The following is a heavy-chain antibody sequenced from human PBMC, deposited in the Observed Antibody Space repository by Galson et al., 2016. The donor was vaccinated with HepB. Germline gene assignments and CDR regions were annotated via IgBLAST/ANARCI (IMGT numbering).Heavy chain of an antibody. CDR3: ARDEYGTTSGMDV. Sequence: SVKVSCKAPGYTFIGYYIHWVRQVPGLGLEWMGWINPNSGGTTYSQKFQGWVTMTRDTSISTAYMELSRLRSDDTAVYYWARDEYGTTSGMDVWGQGTTVTVSS. CDR1: GYTFIGYY. CDR2: INPNSGGT. V-gene: IGHV1-2*04. D-gene: IGHD4-17*01. J-gene: IGHJ6*02.